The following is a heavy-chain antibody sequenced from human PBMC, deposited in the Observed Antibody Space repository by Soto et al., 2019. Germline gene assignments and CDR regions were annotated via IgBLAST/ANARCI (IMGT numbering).Heavy chain of an antibody. V-gene: IGHV3-66*01. CDR2: INSGGST. CDR3: ARAMSSSSWYFFDF. Sequence: GSLRLSCAASGFTVSSNYMSWVRQAPGKGLEWVSIINSGGSTYYADSVKGRFTISRDNSRNTLYLQMNSLRAEDTAVYYCARAMSSSSWYFFDFWGQGTLVTVSS. CDR1: GFTVSSNY. J-gene: IGHJ4*02. D-gene: IGHD6-13*01.